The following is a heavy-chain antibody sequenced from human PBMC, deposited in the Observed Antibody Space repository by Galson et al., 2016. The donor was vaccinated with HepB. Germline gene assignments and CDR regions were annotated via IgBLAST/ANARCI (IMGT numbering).Heavy chain of an antibody. CDR2: INPNSGGT. CDR1: GYTFTGYY. D-gene: IGHD3-10*01. Sequence: SVKVSCKASGYTFTGYYIHWVRQAPGQGLEWMGWINPNSGGTNYAQKFQGWVTMTRDTSINTAYMELSRLKSDDTAMYYCARDASLGRRFGDATRDGMDVWGQGTTVTVSS. V-gene: IGHV1-2*04. CDR3: ARDASLGRRFGDATRDGMDV. J-gene: IGHJ6*02.